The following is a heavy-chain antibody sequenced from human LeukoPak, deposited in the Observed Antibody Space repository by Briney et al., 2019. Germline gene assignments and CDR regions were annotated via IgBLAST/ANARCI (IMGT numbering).Heavy chain of an antibody. V-gene: IGHV3-30*03. CDR1: GFTFSSYG. CDR2: ISYDGSNK. D-gene: IGHD3-22*01. J-gene: IGHJ4*02. CDR3: ATTSYDSSGYYYNYFDY. Sequence: GRSLRLSCVASGFTFSSYGMHWVRQAPGKGLEWVAVISYDGSNKYYADSVKGRFTISRDNSKNTLYLQMNSLRAEDTAVYYCATTSYDSSGYYYNYFDYWGQGTLVTVSS.